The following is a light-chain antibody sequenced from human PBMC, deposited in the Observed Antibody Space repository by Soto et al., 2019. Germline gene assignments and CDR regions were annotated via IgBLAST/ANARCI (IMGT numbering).Light chain of an antibody. Sequence: IQLTQSPSSLSATVGDSVTITCRASQGISRYLSWYQQKPGRAPKLLISAASTLQSGVPARFSGSGSGTDCTLSITSLQPEDFATYYCQQLNTYPVTFGGGTKVDIK. CDR1: QGISRY. J-gene: IGKJ4*01. CDR2: AAS. V-gene: IGKV1-9*01. CDR3: QQLNTYPVT.